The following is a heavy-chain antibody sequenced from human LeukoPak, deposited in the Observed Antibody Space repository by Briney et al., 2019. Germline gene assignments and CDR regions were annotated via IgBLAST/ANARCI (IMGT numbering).Heavy chain of an antibody. CDR3: AKEYYDILTGWAVVAAAVDY. Sequence: GGSLRLSCAASGFTFSSYGMHWVRQAPGKGLEWVAVISYDGSNKYYADSVKGRFTISRDNSKNTLYLQMNSLKAEDTAVYYCAKEYYDILTGWAVVAAAVDYWGQGTLVTVSS. V-gene: IGHV3-30*18. CDR1: GFTFSSYG. D-gene: IGHD3-9*01. CDR2: ISYDGSNK. J-gene: IGHJ4*02.